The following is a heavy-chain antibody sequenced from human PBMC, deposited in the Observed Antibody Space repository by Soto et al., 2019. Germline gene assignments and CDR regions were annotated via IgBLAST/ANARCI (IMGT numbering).Heavy chain of an antibody. CDR3: ATDREDTRFVAGSGYYYYGMDV. D-gene: IGHD6-19*01. J-gene: IGHJ6*02. V-gene: IGHV3-23*01. CDR2: ISGSGGST. Sequence: GGSLRLSCAASGFTFSSYAMSWVRQAPGKGLEWVSAISGSGGSTYYADSAKGRFTISRDNSKNTLYLQMNSLRAEDTAVYYCATDREDTRFVAGSGYYYYGMDVWGQGTTVTVSS. CDR1: GFTFSSYA.